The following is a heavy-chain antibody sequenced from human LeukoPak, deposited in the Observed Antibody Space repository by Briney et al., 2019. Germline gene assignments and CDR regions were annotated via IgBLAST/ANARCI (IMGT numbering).Heavy chain of an antibody. CDR2: ISSTSSTM. J-gene: IGHJ4*02. CDR1: GFSFNTYT. Sequence: AGGSLRLSCTASGFSFNTYTMNWVRQAPGLGLEWISCISSTSSTMYYADSVGGRFTISRDNAKNSLYLQMDSLRGEDTAVYYCVRRAAAASLFYFDSWGQGTPVTVSS. CDR3: VRRAAAASLFYFDS. V-gene: IGHV3-48*04. D-gene: IGHD2-2*01.